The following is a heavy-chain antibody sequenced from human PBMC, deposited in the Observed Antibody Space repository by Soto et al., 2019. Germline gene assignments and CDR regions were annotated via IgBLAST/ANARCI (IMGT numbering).Heavy chain of an antibody. CDR3: AKDDAGHPDF. J-gene: IGHJ4*02. CDR2: INPNSGVA. V-gene: IGHV1-2*04. Sequence: ASVKVSCKASGFTFTGYYMHWVRQAPGQGLEWIGWINPNSGVANYAQKFHDWVAITRDTSITTAYMELSGLKSNDTAVYFCAKDDAGHPDFWGQGTLVTVSS. D-gene: IGHD6-13*01. CDR1: GFTFTGYY.